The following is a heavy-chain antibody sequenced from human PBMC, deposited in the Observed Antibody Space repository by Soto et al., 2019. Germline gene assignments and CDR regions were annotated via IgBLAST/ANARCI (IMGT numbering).Heavy chain of an antibody. CDR2: ISGSGGST. D-gene: IGHD5-12*01. CDR1: GFTFSSYA. CDR3: AKATSTTRYYYYYRMDV. Sequence: GGSLRLSCAASGFTFSSYAMSWVRQAPGKGLEWVSAISGSGGSTYYADSVKGRFTISRDNSKNTLYLQMNSLRAEDTAVYYCAKATSTTRYYYYYRMDVWGQGTTVTVSS. V-gene: IGHV3-23*01. J-gene: IGHJ6*02.